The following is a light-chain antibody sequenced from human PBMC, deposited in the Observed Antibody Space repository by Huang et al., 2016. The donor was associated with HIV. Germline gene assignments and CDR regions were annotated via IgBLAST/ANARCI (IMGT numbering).Light chain of an antibody. CDR3: KRLNSYPPT. J-gene: IGKJ1*01. Sequence: IQLTQSPSSLSASVGDSVNITCRASQGISSYLAWYQQKPGKAPKILIYAASTLQSGVPSMCSGSGSGTDFNLTISSLQPEDFATYHCKRLNSYPPTFGQGTKVEIK. CDR1: QGISSY. CDR2: AAS. V-gene: IGKV1-9*01.